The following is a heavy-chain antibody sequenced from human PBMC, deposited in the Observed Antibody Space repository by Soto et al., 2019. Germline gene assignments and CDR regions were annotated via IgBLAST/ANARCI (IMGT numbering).Heavy chain of an antibody. J-gene: IGHJ4*02. Sequence: GASVKVSCKASGYTFTSYYTHWVRQAPGQGLEWLGIINPSGGSTSYAQKFQGRVTMTRDTSTSTVYMELSSLRSEDTAVYYCASDRYLYSSSGYYYPLATLDEWGQGALVTVTS. CDR3: ASDRYLYSSSGYYYPLATLDE. V-gene: IGHV1-46*01. D-gene: IGHD3-22*01. CDR2: INPSGGST. CDR1: GYTFTSYY.